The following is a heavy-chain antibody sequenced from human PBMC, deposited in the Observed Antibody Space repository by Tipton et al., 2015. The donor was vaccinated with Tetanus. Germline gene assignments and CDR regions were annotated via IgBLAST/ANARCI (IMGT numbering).Heavy chain of an antibody. J-gene: IGHJ4*02. Sequence: TLSLTCTVSGGSFSLYYWNWVRQSPGKGLEWIGSLDYSGNTYYNSSLMSRVTISVDTSKNQFSLRLNSVTAVDTAVYYCAKSDRVTRTSWYFHDWGQGTLVTVSS. V-gene: IGHV4-59*05. CDR3: AKSDRVTRTSWYFHD. D-gene: IGHD2-2*01. CDR2: LDYSGNT. CDR1: GGSFSLYY.